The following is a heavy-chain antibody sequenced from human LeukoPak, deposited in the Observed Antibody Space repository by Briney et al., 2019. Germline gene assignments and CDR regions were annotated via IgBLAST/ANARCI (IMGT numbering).Heavy chain of an antibody. CDR1: GFAFSSYG. J-gene: IGHJ4*02. D-gene: IGHD1-7*01. CDR2: IWYDGSNK. V-gene: IGHV3-33*01. Sequence: SXRLXCAASGFAFSSYGMHWVRQAPGXGLEWVAVIWYDGSNKYYADSVKGRFTISRDNSKNTLYLQMNSLRAEDTAVYYCARDGTTEYYFDYWGQGTLVTVSS. CDR3: ARDGTTEYYFDY.